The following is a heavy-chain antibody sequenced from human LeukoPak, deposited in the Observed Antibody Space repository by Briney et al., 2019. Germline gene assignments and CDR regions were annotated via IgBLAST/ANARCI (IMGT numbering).Heavy chain of an antibody. D-gene: IGHD3-10*01. V-gene: IGHV3-33*01. J-gene: IGHJ6*02. CDR1: GFSFSGHG. CDR2: IWYDGSSK. Sequence: GGSLRLSCAASGFSFSGHGMHWVRQAPGKGLEWVALIWYDGSSKCYGDSVKGRFTISRDNSKNTLYLQMNSLRDEDTAVYYCAREYRFGIRAADYYGMDVWGQGTTVTVSS. CDR3: AREYRFGIRAADYYGMDV.